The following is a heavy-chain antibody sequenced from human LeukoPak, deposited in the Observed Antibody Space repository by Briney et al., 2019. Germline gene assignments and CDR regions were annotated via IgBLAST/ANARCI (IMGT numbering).Heavy chain of an antibody. V-gene: IGHV3-7*01. D-gene: IGHD1-26*01. Sequence: GESLRPSCVPYAFTFSDCWMTWDRQAPGKGLEWVANIKQEVSDKKYVDSVQGRFTISRDNAKNSLYLQIDSLRDEDTAVYYCARGGGDYWGQGTLVSVTS. CDR3: ARGGGDY. CDR2: IKQEVSDK. CDR1: AFTFSDCW. J-gene: IGHJ4*02.